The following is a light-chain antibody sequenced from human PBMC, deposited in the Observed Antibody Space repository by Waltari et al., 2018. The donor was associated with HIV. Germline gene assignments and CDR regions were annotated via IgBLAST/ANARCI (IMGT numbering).Light chain of an antibody. CDR1: PSISSW. J-gene: IGKJ4*01. V-gene: IGKV1-5*03. CDR3: QQSSSHFLT. CDR2: KAS. Sequence: DIQMTQSPSTLSASVGDRVTITCRASPSISSWLAWYQQKPGKAPKLLIYKASTLVTGVPLRFSGSGSETEFTLTIINLQPDDFATYYCQQSSSHFLTFGGGTKVEIK.